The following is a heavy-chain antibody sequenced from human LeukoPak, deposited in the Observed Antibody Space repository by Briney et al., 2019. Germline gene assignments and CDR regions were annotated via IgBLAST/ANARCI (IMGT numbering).Heavy chain of an antibody. Sequence: GGSLRLSCAASGFTFTNYAMHWVRQAPGKGLEWSALISSDGRDTYYADSVKGRFTISRDNSRNTLFLQMNSLRAEDTAIYYCAKWGDFDILTGYYVSDFWGQGTLVTVSS. J-gene: IGHJ4*02. D-gene: IGHD3-9*01. CDR3: AKWGDFDILTGYYVSDF. CDR1: GFTFTNYA. V-gene: IGHV3-30-3*02. CDR2: ISSDGRDT.